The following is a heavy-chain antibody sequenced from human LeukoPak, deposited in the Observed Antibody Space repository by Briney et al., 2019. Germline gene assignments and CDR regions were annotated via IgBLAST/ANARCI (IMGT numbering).Heavy chain of an antibody. D-gene: IGHD3-10*01. CDR2: ITPNADRT. Sequence: QSGGSLRLSCAASGFTFGSYGMSWVRQAPGKGLEWVSFITPNADRTSYADSVEGRFTISRDNSKNTLYLQMNSLRAEDTAVYYCAKDYYGSGSYHFDYWGQGTLVTVSS. J-gene: IGHJ4*02. V-gene: IGHV3-23*01. CDR3: AKDYYGSGSYHFDY. CDR1: GFTFGSYG.